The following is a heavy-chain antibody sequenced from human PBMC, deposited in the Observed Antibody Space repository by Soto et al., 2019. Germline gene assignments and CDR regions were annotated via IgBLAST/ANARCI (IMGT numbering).Heavy chain of an antibody. V-gene: IGHV3-30*18. CDR3: AKGSPSRAAPVDY. D-gene: IGHD6-6*01. J-gene: IGHJ4*02. CDR1: GFTFSSSG. Sequence: LRLSCAASGFTFSSSGMHWVRQAPGKVLEWVAVISYDGSNKYYADSVKGRFTISRDNSKNTLYLQMNSLRAEDTAVYYCAKGSPSRAAPVDYWGQGTLVTVSS. CDR2: ISYDGSNK.